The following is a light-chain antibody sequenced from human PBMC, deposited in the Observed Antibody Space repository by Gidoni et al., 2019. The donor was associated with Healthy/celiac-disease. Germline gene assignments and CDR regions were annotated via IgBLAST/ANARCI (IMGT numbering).Light chain of an antibody. Sequence: DIQMTQYPSSLSASVGDRVTITCRASQSISSYLNWYQQKPGKAPKLLIYAASSLQSGVPSSFSGSGSGTDFTLTISSLQPEDFATYYCQQSYSTPFTFGPXTKVDIK. CDR1: QSISSY. V-gene: IGKV1-39*01. J-gene: IGKJ3*01. CDR3: QQSYSTPFT. CDR2: AAS.